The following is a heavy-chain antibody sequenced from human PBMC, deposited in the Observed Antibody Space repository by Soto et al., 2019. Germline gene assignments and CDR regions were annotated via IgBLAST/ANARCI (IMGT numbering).Heavy chain of an antibody. Sequence: PGGSLRLSCAASGFSFSSYGISWVRHAPWKGLEWVAAINADDVSTAYTYSVRGPFIISRDNSKNTLILQMHSLRVQDTAIYYCAKDYSNGCFSIAGFDHLGQGNLVTVSS. J-gene: IGHJ4*02. V-gene: IGHV3-23*01. D-gene: IGHD2-15*01. CDR1: GFSFSSYG. CDR2: INADDVST. CDR3: AKDYSNGCFSIAGFDH.